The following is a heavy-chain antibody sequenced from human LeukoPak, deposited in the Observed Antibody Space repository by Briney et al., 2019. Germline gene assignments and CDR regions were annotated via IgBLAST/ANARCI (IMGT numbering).Heavy chain of an antibody. CDR3: TTNAAALDY. CDR1: GYTFTDHY. D-gene: IGHD6-13*01. Sequence: ASVKVSCKASGYTFTDHYIHWVRQAPGQGLEWMGWMNPSNNGAIYAQKFQGRVVMTRDTSISTAYVELTRLTSDDTAVYYCTTNAAALDYWGQGTLVTVSS. V-gene: IGHV1-2*02. CDR2: MNPSNNGA. J-gene: IGHJ4*02.